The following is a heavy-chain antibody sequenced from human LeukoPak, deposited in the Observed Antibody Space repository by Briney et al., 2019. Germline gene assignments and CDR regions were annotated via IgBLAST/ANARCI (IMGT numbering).Heavy chain of an antibody. CDR2: IYYSGST. CDR3: AKHEGTAGPFDS. V-gene: IGHV4-59*08. CDR1: GGSISSYY. D-gene: IGHD6-13*01. J-gene: IGHJ4*02. Sequence: PSETLSLTCTVSGGSISSYYWSWIRQPPGKGLEWIGYIYYSGSTNYNPSLKSRVAISVDTSKNQFSLRLTSVTAADTAVYYCAKHEGTAGPFDSWGQGTLVTVSS.